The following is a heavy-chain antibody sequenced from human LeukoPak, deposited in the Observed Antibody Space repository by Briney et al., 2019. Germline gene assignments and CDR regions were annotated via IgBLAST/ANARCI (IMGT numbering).Heavy chain of an antibody. CDR2: IKSKGDGETR. CDR1: GFSISIAW. CDR3: AAVGEWLSNAFNL. V-gene: IGHV3-15*01. Sequence: GGSLRLSCAASGFSISIAWMSWVRQAPGKGLEWVGRIKSKGDGETRDYAAPVKDRFIISRDDSKNMLYLQMNSLKTEDTAIYYCAAVGEWLSNAFNLWGQGTMVTVSA. D-gene: IGHD3-22*01. J-gene: IGHJ3*01.